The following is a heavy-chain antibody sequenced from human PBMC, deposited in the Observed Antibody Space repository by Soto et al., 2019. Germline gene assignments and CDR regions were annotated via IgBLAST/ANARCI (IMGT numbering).Heavy chain of an antibody. CDR3: ARDRWEASYYSYGMDV. D-gene: IGHD1-26*01. CDR1: GGSVSSGSYY. J-gene: IGHJ6*02. V-gene: IGHV4-61*01. Sequence: QVQLQESGPGLVKPSETLSLTCTVSGGSVSSGSYYWSWIRQPPGKGLEWIGYIYYSGSTNYNPSLKSRVTISVDTSKNQFSLKLSSVTAADTAVYYCARDRWEASYYSYGMDVWGQGTTVTVSS. CDR2: IYYSGST.